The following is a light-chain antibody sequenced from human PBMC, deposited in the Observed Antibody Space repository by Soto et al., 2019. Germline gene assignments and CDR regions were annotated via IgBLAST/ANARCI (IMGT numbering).Light chain of an antibody. CDR1: NNDVGNSDL. Sequence: QSVLTQPASVSGSPGQSITISCTGTNNDVGNSDLVSWYRQYPGKAPTLMIYETNRRPAGVSNRFSGSKSGNTASLTISWLQAEDEGDYYCCSYACTIPPVSGNGTKVTVL. V-gene: IGLV2-23*01. J-gene: IGLJ1*01. CDR2: ETN. CDR3: CSYACTIPPV.